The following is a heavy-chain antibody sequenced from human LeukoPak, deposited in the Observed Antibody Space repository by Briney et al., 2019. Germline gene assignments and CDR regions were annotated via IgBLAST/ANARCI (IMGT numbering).Heavy chain of an antibody. V-gene: IGHV4-34*01. J-gene: IGHJ2*01. CDR1: GGSFSGYY. CDR2: INHSGST. CDR3: ARTKYDFWSGYPVRYFDL. D-gene: IGHD3-3*01. Sequence: SETLSLTCAVYGGSFSGYYWSWIRQPPGKGLEWIGEINHSGSTNYNPSLKSRVTISVDTSKNQFSLKLSSVTAADTAVYYCARTKYDFWSGYPVRYFDLWGRGTLVTVS.